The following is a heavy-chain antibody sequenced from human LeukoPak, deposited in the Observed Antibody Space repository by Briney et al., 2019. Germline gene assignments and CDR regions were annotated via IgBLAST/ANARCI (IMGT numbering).Heavy chain of an antibody. CDR1: GFTFDDYA. Sequence: GGSLRLSCAASGFTFDDYAMHWVRQAPGKGLKWVSGISWNSGSIGYADSVKGRFTISRDNAKNSLYLQMNSLRAEDTALYYCAKDTDGGIAAAGTPLGYWGQGTLVTVSS. D-gene: IGHD6-13*01. CDR2: ISWNSGSI. V-gene: IGHV3-9*01. CDR3: AKDTDGGIAAAGTPLGY. J-gene: IGHJ4*02.